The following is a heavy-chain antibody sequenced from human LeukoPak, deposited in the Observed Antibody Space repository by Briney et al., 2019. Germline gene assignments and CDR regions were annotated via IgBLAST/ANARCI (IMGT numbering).Heavy chain of an antibody. J-gene: IGHJ4*02. CDR1: GFTFSGSA. CDR3: TRQNYGDYCFDY. D-gene: IGHD4-17*01. V-gene: IGHV3-73*01. CDR2: IRSKANSYAT. Sequence: GGSLRLSCAPSGFTFSGSAMHWVRQASGKGLEWVGRIRSKANSYATAYAASVKGRFTISRDDSKNTAYLQMNSLKTEDTAVYYCTRQNYGDYCFDYWGQGTLVTVSS.